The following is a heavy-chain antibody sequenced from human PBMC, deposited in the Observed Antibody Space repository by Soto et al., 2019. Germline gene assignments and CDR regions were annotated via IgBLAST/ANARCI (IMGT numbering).Heavy chain of an antibody. J-gene: IGHJ4*02. CDR1: GGSIRNGDYY. CDR3: VTVNLVGAAYYFDY. Sequence: PSETLSLTCTVSGGSIRNGDYYWGWIRQPPGKGLEWIGYVYYSGTTYSHPSLNSRVSISVDTSENQFSLRLTSVTAAYTAVYYCVTVNLVGAAYYFDYWGPGTLVTVSS. V-gene: IGHV4-30-4*01. D-gene: IGHD1-26*01. CDR2: VYYSGTT.